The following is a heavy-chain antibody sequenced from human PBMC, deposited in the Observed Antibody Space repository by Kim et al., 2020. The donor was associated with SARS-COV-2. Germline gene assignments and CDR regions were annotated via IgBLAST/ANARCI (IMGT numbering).Heavy chain of an antibody. CDR3: ARDSSASSPRSGKDGWFDP. J-gene: IGHJ5*02. CDR1: GGTFSSYA. D-gene: IGHD3-10*01. CDR2: IIPIFGTA. Sequence: SVKVSCKASGGTFSSYAISWVRQAPGQGLEWMGGIIPIFGTANYAQKFQGRVTITADESTSTAYMELSSLRSEDTAVYYCARDSSASSPRSGKDGWFDPWGQGTLVTVSS. V-gene: IGHV1-69*13.